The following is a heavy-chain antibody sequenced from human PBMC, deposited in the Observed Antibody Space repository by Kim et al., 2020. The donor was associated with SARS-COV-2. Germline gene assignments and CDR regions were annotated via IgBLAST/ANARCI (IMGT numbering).Heavy chain of an antibody. CDR2: ISNDGTTA. CDR1: GFIFRNFG. V-gene: IGHV3-33*05. CDR3: ARPSSSHFDF. J-gene: IGHJ4*02. Sequence: GGSLRLSCAASGFIFRNFGMHWVRQAPGKGLEWVAFISNDGTTAIYADSVRGRFTISRDYSENKLYLQMDSLSAGDTAVYYCARPSSSHFDFWGQVTLVTVSS. D-gene: IGHD3-10*01.